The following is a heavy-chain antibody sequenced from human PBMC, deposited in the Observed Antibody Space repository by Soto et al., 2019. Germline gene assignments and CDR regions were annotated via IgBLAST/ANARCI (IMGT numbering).Heavy chain of an antibody. D-gene: IGHD3-22*01. V-gene: IGHV5-51*01. CDR1: GYSFTSYW. J-gene: IGHJ4*02. Sequence: GESLKISCKGSGYSFTSYWIGWVRQMPGKGLEWMGIIYPGDSDTRYSPSFQGQVTISADKSISTAYLQWSSLKASDTAMYYCARSTYYYDSSGSYYIDDWGQGTLVSLSS. CDR2: IYPGDSDT. CDR3: ARSTYYYDSSGSYYIDD.